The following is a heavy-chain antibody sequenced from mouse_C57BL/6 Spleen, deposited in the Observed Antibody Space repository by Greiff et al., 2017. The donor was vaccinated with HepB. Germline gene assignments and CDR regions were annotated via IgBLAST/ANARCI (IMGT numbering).Heavy chain of an antibody. V-gene: IGHV5-4*03. CDR2: ISDGGSYT. Sequence: EVKVVESGGGLVKPGGSLKLSCAASGFTFSSSAMSWVRQTPEKRLEWVATISDGGSYTYYPDNVKGRFTISRDNAKNNLYLQMSHLKSEDTAMYYCARDYSNYVRAMDYWGQGTSVTVSS. CDR3: ARDYSNYVRAMDY. D-gene: IGHD2-5*01. J-gene: IGHJ4*01. CDR1: GFTFSSSA.